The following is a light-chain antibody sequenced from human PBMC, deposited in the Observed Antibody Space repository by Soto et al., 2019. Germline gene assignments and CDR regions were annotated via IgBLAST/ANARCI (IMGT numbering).Light chain of an antibody. CDR3: SSYAASNNFYFV. Sequence: QSALTQPPSASGSPGQSVTISCTGTSSDVGGYNYVSRYQQYPGRAPKLMIYEVTKRPSGVPDRFSGSKSGNTASLTVSGLQAEDEDDYYCSSYAASNNFYFVFGGGTKLTVL. V-gene: IGLV2-8*01. CDR2: EVT. J-gene: IGLJ3*02. CDR1: SSDVGGYNY.